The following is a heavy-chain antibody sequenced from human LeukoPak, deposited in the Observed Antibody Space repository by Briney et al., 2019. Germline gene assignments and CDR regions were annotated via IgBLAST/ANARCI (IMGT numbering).Heavy chain of an antibody. V-gene: IGHV4-59*12. D-gene: IGHD3-22*01. J-gene: IGHJ4*02. Sequence: PSETLSLTCTVSGGSISSYYWSWIRQPPGKGLEWIGYIYYSGSTNYNPSLKSRVTISVDTSKNQFSLKLSSVTAADTAVYYCARERRSDYYDSSGYSVDYWGQGTLVTVSS. CDR1: GGSISSYY. CDR2: IYYSGST. CDR3: ARERRSDYYDSSGYSVDY.